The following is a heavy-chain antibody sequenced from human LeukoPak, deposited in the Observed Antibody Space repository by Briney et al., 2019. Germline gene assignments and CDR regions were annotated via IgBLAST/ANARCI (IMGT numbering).Heavy chain of an antibody. D-gene: IGHD3-22*01. CDR3: ASTSGYNWFDP. J-gene: IGHJ5*02. Sequence: KPSETLSLTCTVSGGSFSTSRYYWSWIRQPPGKGLEWIGYIYYSGSTNYNPSLKSRVTISVDTSKNQFSLKLSSVTAADTAVYYCASTSGYNWFDPWGQGTLVTVSS. V-gene: IGHV4-61*01. CDR1: GGSFSTSRYY. CDR2: IYYSGST.